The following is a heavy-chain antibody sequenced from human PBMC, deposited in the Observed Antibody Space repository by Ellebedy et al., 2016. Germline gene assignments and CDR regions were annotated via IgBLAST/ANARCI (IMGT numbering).Heavy chain of an antibody. D-gene: IGHD4-17*01. CDR2: MRGDGAKT. CDR1: GLTVSSFF. CDR3: RQGHYANY. V-gene: IGHV3-23*01. J-gene: IGHJ4*02. Sequence: GESLKISCAPSGLTVSSFFMGWVRQAPGGGLEWVSTMRGDGAKTHLADSVKGRFTMSRDIPKNTVYLQMNRLRAEDTAVYYCRQGHYANYWGQGTLVTVSS.